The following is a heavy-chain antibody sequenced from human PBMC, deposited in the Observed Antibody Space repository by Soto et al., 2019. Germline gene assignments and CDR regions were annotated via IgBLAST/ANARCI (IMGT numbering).Heavy chain of an antibody. Sequence: SVKVSCKASGGTFSSYAISWVRQAPGQGLEWMGGIIPIFGTTNYAQKFQGRVTMTADTSTDTAYMELSSLRSEDTAVYYCATDVRYGDYWYFDLWGRGTLVTVSS. J-gene: IGHJ2*01. D-gene: IGHD4-17*01. CDR2: IIPIFGTT. CDR1: GGTFSSYA. V-gene: IGHV1-69*06. CDR3: ATDVRYGDYWYFDL.